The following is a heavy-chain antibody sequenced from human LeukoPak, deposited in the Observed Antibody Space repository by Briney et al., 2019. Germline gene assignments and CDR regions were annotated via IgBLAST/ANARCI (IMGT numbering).Heavy chain of an antibody. CDR1: RASISSDY. CDR2: IHYTGTT. Sequence: SETLSLTCTVSRASISSDYWSWIRQPPGMGLEWIGDIHYTGTTNYNPSLKSRVTISVDTSKNQFYLKLNSVTAADTAVYYCARAVGSFDWLPLFDYWGQGTLVTVSS. J-gene: IGHJ4*02. D-gene: IGHD3-9*01. CDR3: ARAVGSFDWLPLFDY. V-gene: IGHV4-59*08.